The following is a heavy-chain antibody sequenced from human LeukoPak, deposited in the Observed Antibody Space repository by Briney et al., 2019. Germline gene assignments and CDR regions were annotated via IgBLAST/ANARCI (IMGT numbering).Heavy chain of an antibody. D-gene: IGHD3-22*01. Sequence: SVKVSCETSGFTFISSAVQWVRQARGQRLEWIGWIVVGSGNTNYAQKFQERVTITRDMSTSTAYMELSSLRSEDTAVYYCAADPSYSSGYRYYFDYWGQGTLVTVSS. CDR3: AADPSYSSGYRYYFDY. CDR2: IVVGSGNT. CDR1: GFTFISSA. V-gene: IGHV1-58*01. J-gene: IGHJ4*02.